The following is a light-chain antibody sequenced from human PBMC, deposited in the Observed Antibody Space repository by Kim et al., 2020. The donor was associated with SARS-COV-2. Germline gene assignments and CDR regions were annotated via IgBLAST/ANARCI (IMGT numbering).Light chain of an antibody. CDR2: YDS. J-gene: IGLJ2*01. Sequence: SYELTQPPSVSVAPGKTARITCGGNNIGSKSVHWYQQKPGQAPVLVSYYDSDRPSGIPERFSGSNSGNTATLTISRVEAGDEADYYCQVWDSSSDHPGVVFGGGTQLTVL. V-gene: IGLV3-21*04. CDR3: QVWDSSSDHPGVV. CDR1: NIGSKS.